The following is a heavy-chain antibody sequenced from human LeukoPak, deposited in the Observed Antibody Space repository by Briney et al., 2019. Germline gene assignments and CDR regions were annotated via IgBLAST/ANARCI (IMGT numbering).Heavy chain of an antibody. D-gene: IGHD3-3*01. CDR2: IYCSGST. V-gene: IGHV4-59*01. CDR1: GGSISSYY. J-gene: IGHJ4*02. CDR3: ARGGTYDFWSGFHLDY. Sequence: ETLSLTCTVSGGSISSYYWSWIRPPPGKGLEWIGYIYCSGSTNYNPSLKSRVTISVDTSKNQFSLKLSSVTAADTAVYYCARGGTYDFWSGFHLDYWGQGTLVTVSS.